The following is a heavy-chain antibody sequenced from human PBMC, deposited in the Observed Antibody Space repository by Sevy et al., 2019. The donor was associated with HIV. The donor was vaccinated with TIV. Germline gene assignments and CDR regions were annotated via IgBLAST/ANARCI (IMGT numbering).Heavy chain of an antibody. D-gene: IGHD3-22*01. Sequence: GGSLRLSCAASGFTFSSYAMHWVRQAPGKGLEWVAAISCDGSNKYYADSVKGRFTISRDNSKNTLDLQMNSLRAEDTAVYYCARNSGGPMIVVVITYFDYWGQGTLVTVSS. CDR1: GFTFSSYA. CDR3: ARNSGGPMIVVVITYFDY. CDR2: ISCDGSNK. J-gene: IGHJ4*02. V-gene: IGHV3-30-3*01.